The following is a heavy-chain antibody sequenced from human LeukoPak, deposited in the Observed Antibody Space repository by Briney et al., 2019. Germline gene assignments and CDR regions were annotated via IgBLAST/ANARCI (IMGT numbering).Heavy chain of an antibody. D-gene: IGHD1-7*01. Sequence: PGGSLRLSCAVSGFTFDDYAMHWVPQAPGKGLEWVSGISWNSGTIGYADSVKGRFTISRDNAKNSLYLQMNSLRGEDTALYYCAKAGTTGNNWFDPWGQGTLVTVSS. CDR3: AKAGTTGNNWFDP. V-gene: IGHV3-9*01. CDR2: ISWNSGTI. CDR1: GFTFDDYA. J-gene: IGHJ5*02.